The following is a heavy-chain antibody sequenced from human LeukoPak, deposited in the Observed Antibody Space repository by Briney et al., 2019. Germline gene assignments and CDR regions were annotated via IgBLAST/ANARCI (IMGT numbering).Heavy chain of an antibody. Sequence: GGSLRLSCAASGFTFSDYYMSWIRQAPGKGLEWVSYISSSGSTIYYADSVKGRFTISRDNAKNSLYLQTNSLRAEDTAVYYCARPLYPGIAVAGTGYWGQGTLVTVSS. J-gene: IGHJ4*02. D-gene: IGHD6-19*01. CDR2: ISSSGSTI. V-gene: IGHV3-11*04. CDR1: GFTFSDYY. CDR3: ARPLYPGIAVAGTGY.